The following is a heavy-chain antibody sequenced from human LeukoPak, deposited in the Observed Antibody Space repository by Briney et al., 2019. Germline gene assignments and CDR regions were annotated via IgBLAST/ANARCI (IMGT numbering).Heavy chain of an antibody. J-gene: IGHJ4*02. D-gene: IGHD3-10*01. Sequence: SETLSLTCTVSGVSISTSRYYCGWIRQPPGKGLEWIGNIYYTGPTYYNASLESRVTISLDTSKNQFFLKLNSVTAADTAMYYCASRDGYFDYWGQGTLVTVSS. CDR1: GVSISTSRYY. V-gene: IGHV4-39*01. CDR3: ASRDGYFDY. CDR2: IYYTGPT.